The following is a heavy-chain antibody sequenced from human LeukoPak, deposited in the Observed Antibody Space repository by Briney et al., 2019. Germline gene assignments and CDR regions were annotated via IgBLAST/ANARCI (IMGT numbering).Heavy chain of an antibody. CDR1: GGSISSYY. Sequence: SETLSLTCTVSGGSISSYYWSWIWQPPGKGLEWIGYIYYSGSTNYNPSLKSRVTISVDTSKNQFSLKLSSVTAADTAVYYCAREYYYGSGEEPYNWFDPWGQGTLVTVSS. J-gene: IGHJ5*02. CDR3: AREYYYGSGEEPYNWFDP. CDR2: IYYSGST. V-gene: IGHV4-59*12. D-gene: IGHD3-10*01.